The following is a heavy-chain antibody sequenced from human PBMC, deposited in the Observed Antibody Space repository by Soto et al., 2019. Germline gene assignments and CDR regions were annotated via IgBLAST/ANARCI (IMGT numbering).Heavy chain of an antibody. J-gene: IGHJ3*02. CDR1: GGSISSYY. D-gene: IGHD3-3*01. CDR2: IYYSGST. CDR3: ATRRSGYQDAFDI. V-gene: IGHV4-59*08. Sequence: SETLSLTCTVSGGSISSYYWSWIRQPPGKGLEWIGYIYYSGSTNYNPSLKSRVTISVDTSKNQFSLKLSSVTAADTAVYYCATRRSGYQDAFDIWGQGTMVTVSS.